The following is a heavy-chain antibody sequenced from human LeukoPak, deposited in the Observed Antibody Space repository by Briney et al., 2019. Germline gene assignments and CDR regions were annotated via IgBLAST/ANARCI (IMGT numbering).Heavy chain of an antibody. CDR3: VRDLRGVEPPPPRQKY. V-gene: IGHV3-64D*06. Sequence: PGGSLRLSCSASGFTFTSFAMHWVRQAPRKGLEYVSAISSSGSNIFYADSVKGRFTISRDNSKSTLYLQMSGLRTDDTAVYYCVRDLRGVEPPPPRQKYWGQGTLVTVSS. CDR1: GFTFTSFA. D-gene: IGHD1-14*01. J-gene: IGHJ4*02. CDR2: ISSSGSNI.